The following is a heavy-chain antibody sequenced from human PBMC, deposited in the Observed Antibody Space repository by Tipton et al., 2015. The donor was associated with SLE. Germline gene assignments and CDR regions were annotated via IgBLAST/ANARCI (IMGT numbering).Heavy chain of an antibody. J-gene: IGHJ4*02. CDR2: ISWNSGSI. D-gene: IGHD3-22*01. Sequence: SLRLTCAASGFTFDDYAVHWVRQAPGKGLEWVSGISWNSGSIGYADSVKGRFTISRDNAKNSLYLQMNSLRAEDTALYYCAKGLYYYDSSGQDGYFDYWGQGTLVTVSS. CDR3: AKGLYYYDSSGQDGYFDY. V-gene: IGHV3-9*01. CDR1: GFTFDDYA.